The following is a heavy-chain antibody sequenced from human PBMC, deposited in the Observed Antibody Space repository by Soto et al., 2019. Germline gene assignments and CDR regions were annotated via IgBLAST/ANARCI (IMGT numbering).Heavy chain of an antibody. D-gene: IGHD4-17*01. J-gene: IGHJ4*02. CDR3: ARDYGDYDCYFEY. V-gene: IGHV4-31*11. Sequence: PSETLSLTCAVYGGSFSGYYWSWIRQHPGKGLEWIGYIYYSGSTYYNPSLKSRVTISVDTSKNQFSLKLSSVTAADTAVYYCARDYGDYDCYFEYWGQGTLVTVS. CDR1: GGSFSGYY. CDR2: IYYSGST.